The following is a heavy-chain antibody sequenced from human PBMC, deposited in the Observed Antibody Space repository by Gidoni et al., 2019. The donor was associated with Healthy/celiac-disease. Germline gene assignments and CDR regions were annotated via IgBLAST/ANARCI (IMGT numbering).Heavy chain of an antibody. V-gene: IGHV3-21*01. CDR1: GFTFSSYS. J-gene: IGHJ4*02. CDR2: ITSSSSYI. D-gene: IGHD5-18*01. Sequence: EVQLVESGGGLVKLGGSRTHSCAAPGFTFSSYSMNWVRQTPGKGLEWVSSITSSSSYIYYADSVKGRFTISRDNAKNSLYLQMNSLRAEDTAVYYCARDKYSYGFDFDYWGQGTLVTVSS. CDR3: ARDKYSYGFDFDY.